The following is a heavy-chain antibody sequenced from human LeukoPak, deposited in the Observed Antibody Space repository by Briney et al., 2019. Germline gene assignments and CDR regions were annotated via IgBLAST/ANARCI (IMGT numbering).Heavy chain of an antibody. CDR3: IAHYYQKNWFDP. CDR1: GFTFGDYF. CDR2: IRSKAYGGTT. V-gene: IGHV3-49*04. D-gene: IGHD1-26*01. J-gene: IGHJ5*02. Sequence: PGGSLRLSCTVSGFTFGDYFMNWVRQAPGKGLEWVGSIRSKAYGGTTEYAASVKGRFTISRDDSKSIAYLQMSSLKTEDTAVYYCIAHYYQKNWFDPWGQGTLVTVSS.